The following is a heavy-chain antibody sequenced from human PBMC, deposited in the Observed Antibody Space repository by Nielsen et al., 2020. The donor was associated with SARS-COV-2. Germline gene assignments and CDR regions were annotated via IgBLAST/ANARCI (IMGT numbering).Heavy chain of an antibody. CDR2: ISYDGSNK. Sequence: GESLKISCAASGFTFSSYGMHWVRQAPGKGLEWVAVISYDGSNKYYADSVKGRFTISRDNSKNTLYLQMNSLRAEDTAVYYCATANDDYYDSSGAAEFDYWGQGTLVTVSS. CDR3: ATANDDYYDSSGAAEFDY. J-gene: IGHJ4*02. D-gene: IGHD3-22*01. CDR1: GFTFSSYG. V-gene: IGHV3-30*03.